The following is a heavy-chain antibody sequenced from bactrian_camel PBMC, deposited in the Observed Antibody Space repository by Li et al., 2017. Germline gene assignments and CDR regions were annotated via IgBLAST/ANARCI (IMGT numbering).Heavy chain of an antibody. V-gene: IGHV3S26*01. D-gene: IGHD1*01. J-gene: IGHJ4*01. CDR2: IDSDGST. CDR1: GYTYSSYC. Sequence: HVQLVESGGGTVQTGESLRLSCAASGYTYSSYCMAWFRQAPGKEREGVVGIDSDGSTSYADYVKGRFTMSKDNAKNTPYLHMDSLKPEDTAMYYCAADARWLCPRSADFDYWGQGTQVTVS. CDR3: AADARWLCPRSADFDY.